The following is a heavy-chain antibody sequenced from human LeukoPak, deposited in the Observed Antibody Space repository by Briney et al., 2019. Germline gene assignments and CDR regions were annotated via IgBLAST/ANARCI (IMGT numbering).Heavy chain of an antibody. V-gene: IGHV3-30*03. J-gene: IGHJ4*01. D-gene: IGHD3-16*01. CDR2: ISYDGSNK. CDR1: GFTFSSYG. CDR3: ATEALRPYPAFDS. Sequence: GGSLRLSCAASGFTFSSYGMHWVRQAPGKGLEWVAVISYDGSNKYYADSVKGRFTISRDNSKNTLYLQMNSLRAEDTAVYYCATEALRPYPAFDSWGHGTLVTVSS.